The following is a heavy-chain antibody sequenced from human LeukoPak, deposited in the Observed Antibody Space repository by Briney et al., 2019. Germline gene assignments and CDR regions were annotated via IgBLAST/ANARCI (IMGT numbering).Heavy chain of an antibody. V-gene: IGHV4-39*07. D-gene: IGHD3-10*02. Sequence: SETLSLTCTVSDGSITSTSYYWGWIRQPPGKGLEWISSIYYSGSTYYNPSLKSRVTISVDTSKNQFSLKLSSVTAADTAVYYCARDLSRFGETYWGQGTLVTVSS. CDR1: DGSITSTSYY. CDR3: ARDLSRFGETY. J-gene: IGHJ4*02. CDR2: IYYSGST.